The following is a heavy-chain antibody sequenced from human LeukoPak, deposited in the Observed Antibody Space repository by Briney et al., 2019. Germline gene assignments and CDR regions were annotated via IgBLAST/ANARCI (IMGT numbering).Heavy chain of an antibody. CDR1: GGSFSGYY. Sequence: PETLSLTCAVYGGSFSGYYWSWIRQPPGKGLEWIGEINHSGSTNYNPSLKSRVTISVDTSKNQFSPKLSSVTAADTAVYYCARGYRVVAPTAGANWFDPWGQGTLVTVSS. D-gene: IGHD2-15*01. CDR2: INHSGST. CDR3: ARGYRVVAPTAGANWFDP. J-gene: IGHJ5*02. V-gene: IGHV4-34*01.